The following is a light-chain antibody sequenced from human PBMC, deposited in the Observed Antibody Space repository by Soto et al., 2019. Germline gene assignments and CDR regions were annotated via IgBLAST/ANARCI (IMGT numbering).Light chain of an antibody. CDR2: DTS. Sequence: DIQMTQSPSTLSASVGDRVTITCRASQSISSWLAWYQQKPRKAPKLLIYDTSSLEIGFPSRFSGSVSGTDFTLTISSLQPDDFAIYYCQQYSSYWTFGQGTKV. CDR1: QSISSW. J-gene: IGKJ1*01. V-gene: IGKV1-5*01. CDR3: QQYSSYWT.